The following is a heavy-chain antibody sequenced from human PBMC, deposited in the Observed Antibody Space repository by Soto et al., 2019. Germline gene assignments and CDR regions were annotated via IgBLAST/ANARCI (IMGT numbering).Heavy chain of an antibody. CDR1: GGSFSGYY. CDR3: RAVVPAAIFLDY. V-gene: IGHV4-34*01. D-gene: IGHD2-2*01. J-gene: IGHJ4*02. Sequence: PSETLSLTCAVYGGSFSGYYWSWIRQPPGKGLEWIGEINHSGSTNYNPSLKSRVTISVDTSKNQFSLKLSSVTAADTAVYYCRAVVPAAIFLDYWGQGTLVTVSS. CDR2: INHSGST.